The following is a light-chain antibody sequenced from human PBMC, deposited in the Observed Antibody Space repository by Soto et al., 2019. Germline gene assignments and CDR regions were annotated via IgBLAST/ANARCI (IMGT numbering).Light chain of an antibody. CDR3: GTCDTSLSAWV. J-gene: IGLJ3*02. CDR2: DNS. V-gene: IGLV1-51*01. CDR1: NSNIGNNY. Sequence: QSVLTQPPSVSAAPGQSVTISCSGSNSNIGNNYVSWYQQFPGTAPELLIHDNSERPSGIPDRFSGSKSGTSATLGVTGLQTGDEAYYYCGTCDTSLSAWVFGGGTKLTVL.